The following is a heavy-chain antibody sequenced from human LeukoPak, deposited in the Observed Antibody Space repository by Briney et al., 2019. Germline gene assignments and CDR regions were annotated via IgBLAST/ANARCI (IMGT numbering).Heavy chain of an antibody. J-gene: IGHJ4*02. CDR1: GVSMTNDR. CDR3: ARITGYFDCGGSYYWGFFDY. V-gene: IGHV4-59*01. Sequence: PSETLSLTCSVSGVSMTNDRWTWIRQAPGKGLEWIGYMSDSGQTNYNPSLRSRATVSVDTSKSQCSLRLTSVTSADTVVYYCARITGYFDCGGSYYWGFFDYWGQGSLVTVSS. D-gene: IGHD3-22*01. CDR2: MSDSGQT.